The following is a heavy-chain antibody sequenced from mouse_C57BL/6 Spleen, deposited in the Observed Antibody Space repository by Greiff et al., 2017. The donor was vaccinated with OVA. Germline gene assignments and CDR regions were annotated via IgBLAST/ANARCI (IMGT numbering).Heavy chain of an antibody. CDR1: GFTFSSYG. J-gene: IGHJ2*01. D-gene: IGHD2-4*01. CDR2: ISSGGSYT. V-gene: IGHV5-6*01. Sequence: EVKLVESGGDLVKPGGSLKLSCAASGFTFSSYGMSWVRQTPDTRLEWVATISSGGSYTSYPDSVKGRFTLSRDNAKNTLYLQMSSLKSEDTAMYYCARTYYDYDFDYWGQGTTLTVSS. CDR3: ARTYYDYDFDY.